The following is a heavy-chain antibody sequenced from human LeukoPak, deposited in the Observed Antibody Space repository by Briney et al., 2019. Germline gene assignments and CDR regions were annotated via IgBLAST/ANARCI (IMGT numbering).Heavy chain of an antibody. CDR3: ARVLRSTGWYFDY. Sequence: CRVTISVDTSKNQFSLKLSSVTAADTAVYYCARVLRSTGWYFDYWGQGTLVTVSS. J-gene: IGHJ4*02. D-gene: IGHD5/OR15-5a*01. V-gene: IGHV4-30-2*04.